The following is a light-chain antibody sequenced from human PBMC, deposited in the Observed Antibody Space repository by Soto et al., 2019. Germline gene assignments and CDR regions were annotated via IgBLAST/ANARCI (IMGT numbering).Light chain of an antibody. CDR1: SSDVGAYNY. V-gene: IGLV2-14*01. Sequence: QSVLTQPASVSGSPGQSITISCTGTSSDVGAYNYVSWYLQHPGKAPKVMISDVSYRPSGVSNRFSGSKSGNTASLTISGLQAEDEADYYCSSYTSSSTYVFGTGTQLTVL. CDR3: SSYTSSSTYV. CDR2: DVS. J-gene: IGLJ1*01.